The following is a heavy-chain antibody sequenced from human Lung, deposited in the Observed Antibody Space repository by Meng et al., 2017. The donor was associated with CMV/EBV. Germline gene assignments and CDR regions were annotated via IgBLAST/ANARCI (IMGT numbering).Heavy chain of an antibody. D-gene: IGHD2-2*03. Sequence: GGSLGLXCATSGLNFKIYGMHWVRQLPGKGLEWVAFIRYDEKTKYYADSVKGRFTISRDNSKNTLYLQMNSLTVEDTAVYYCVKDFPGDGYPFCYYFSHGMDVWXQGTTVTVSS. J-gene: IGHJ6*01. CDR3: VKDFPGDGYPFCYYFSHGMDV. CDR2: IRYDEKTK. CDR1: GLNFKIYG. V-gene: IGHV3-30*02.